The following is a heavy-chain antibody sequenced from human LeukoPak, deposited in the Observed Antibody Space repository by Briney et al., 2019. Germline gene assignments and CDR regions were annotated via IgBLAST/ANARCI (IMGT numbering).Heavy chain of an antibody. J-gene: IGHJ4*02. V-gene: IGHV3-66*03. D-gene: IGHD3-16*02. CDR1: GFTVSSSH. Sequence: GGCLRLSCAASGFTVSSSHMTWVRQAPGKGLEWVSIVYSNGTAYYADSVKGRFTISTDNSKNTVHLHMNSLGGDDTAVYYCATEVPIVYWGQGTLVTVSS. CDR2: VYSNGTA. CDR3: ATEVPIVY.